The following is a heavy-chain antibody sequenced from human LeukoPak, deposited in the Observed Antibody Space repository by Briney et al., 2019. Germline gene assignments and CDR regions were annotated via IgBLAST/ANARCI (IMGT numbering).Heavy chain of an antibody. Sequence: GGSLRLSCATSDFTVSDNYMSWVRQAPGRGLEWVSVISDGGVTYYADSVKGRFTISRDDSNDTLYLQMNSLRPEGTAVYYCGGSGSYYTPSYYWGRGTLVTVSS. CDR3: GGSGSYYTPSYY. CDR1: DFTVSDNY. J-gene: IGHJ4*02. CDR2: ISDGGVT. V-gene: IGHV3-53*01. D-gene: IGHD3-10*01.